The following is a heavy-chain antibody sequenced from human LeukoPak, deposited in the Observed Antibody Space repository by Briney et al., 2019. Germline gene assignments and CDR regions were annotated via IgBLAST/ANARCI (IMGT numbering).Heavy chain of an antibody. CDR3: ARLGSSFLDY. V-gene: IGHV4-31*03. J-gene: IGHJ4*02. Sequence: PSETLSLTCTVSGGSISSGGYYWSWIRQHPGKGLEWIGYIYYSGSTYYNPSLKSRVTISVDTSKNQFSLKLSSVTAADTAVYYCARLGSSFLDYWGQGTLVTVSS. D-gene: IGHD1-26*01. CDR2: IYYSGST. CDR1: GGSISSGGYY.